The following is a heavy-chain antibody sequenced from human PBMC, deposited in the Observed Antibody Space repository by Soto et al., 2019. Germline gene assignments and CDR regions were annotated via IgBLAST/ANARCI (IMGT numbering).Heavy chain of an antibody. CDR1: GFTFGSYW. D-gene: IGHD4-17*01. J-gene: IGHJ4*01. CDR3: ARDSGFVPRTSVNNYLDD. V-gene: IGHV3-7*01. Sequence: GGSMRLSCAASGFTFGSYWMSWVRQTPGKGLEWLGTIMEDGSVKKYVDSVKGRFTVSRDNAKNSLYLQMDSLRVEDTAVYYCARDSGFVPRTSVNNYLDDWAHGHLVPGSS. CDR2: IMEDGSVK.